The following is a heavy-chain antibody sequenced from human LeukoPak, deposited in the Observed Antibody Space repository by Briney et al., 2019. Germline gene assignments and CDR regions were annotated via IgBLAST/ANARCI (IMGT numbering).Heavy chain of an antibody. D-gene: IGHD2-2*01. CDR1: GFTFSSYA. Sequence: GGSLRLSCAASGFTFSSYAMSWVRQAPGKGLEWVSAISGSGGSTYYADSVKGRFTISRDNSKNTLHLQMNSLRAEDTAVYYCAKETGYCSSTSCYAGSLYFDYWGQGTLVTVSS. CDR3: AKETGYCSSTSCYAGSLYFDY. V-gene: IGHV3-23*01. CDR2: ISGSGGST. J-gene: IGHJ4*02.